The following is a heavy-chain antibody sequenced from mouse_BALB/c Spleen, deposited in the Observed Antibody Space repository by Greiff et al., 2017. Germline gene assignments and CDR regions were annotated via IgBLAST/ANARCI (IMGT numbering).Heavy chain of an antibody. CDR2: IWACGST. Sequence: VQLQQSGPGLVAPSQSLSITCTVSGFSLTSYGVHWVRQPPGKGLEWLGVIWACGSTNYNSALMSRLSISKDNSKSQVFLKMNSLQTDDTAMYYCARGYDDLRDYAMDYWGQGTSVTVSS. D-gene: IGHD2-4*01. CDR1: GFSLTSYG. J-gene: IGHJ4*01. V-gene: IGHV2-9*02. CDR3: ARGYDDLRDYAMDY.